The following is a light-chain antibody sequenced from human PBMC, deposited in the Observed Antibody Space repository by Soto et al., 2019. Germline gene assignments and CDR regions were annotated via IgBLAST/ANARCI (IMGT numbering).Light chain of an antibody. Sequence: DIQLTQSPSFLSASVGDTVTITCRASQAMSTYLAWYQQKPGKVPKLLIRSASTLQSGVPPRFSGGGSGTEFTLTISTLQPDDSGIYYCQQLNGYQLAFGGGTNGEIK. J-gene: IGKJ4*01. CDR2: SAS. CDR1: QAMSTY. CDR3: QQLNGYQLA. V-gene: IGKV1-9*01.